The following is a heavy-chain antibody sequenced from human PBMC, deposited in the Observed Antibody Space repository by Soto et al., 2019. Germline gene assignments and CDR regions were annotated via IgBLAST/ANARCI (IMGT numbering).Heavy chain of an antibody. J-gene: IGHJ4*02. CDR2: MNPNSGNT. D-gene: IGHD3-22*01. CDR3: ARGPLIDKEMALDY. V-gene: IGHV1-8*01. Sequence: GASVKVSFKASGYTFTSYDINWVRQATGQGLEWMGWMNPNSGNTGYAQKFQGRVTMTRNTSISTAYMELSSLRSEDTAVYYCARGPLIDKEMALDYWGQGTLVTVSS. CDR1: GYTFTSYD.